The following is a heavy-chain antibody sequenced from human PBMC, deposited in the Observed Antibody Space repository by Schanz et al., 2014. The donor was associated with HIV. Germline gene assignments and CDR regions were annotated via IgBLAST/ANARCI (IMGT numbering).Heavy chain of an antibody. D-gene: IGHD5-12*01. CDR1: GDSFTSDA. Sequence: QVQLVQSGAEVKKPGSSVKVSCKTSGDSFTSDAINWVRQAPGQGLEWMGWISAYNGNTNYAQKFQGRLTMTTDTSTSTAYMDLRSLRSDDTAVYYCARGAAEMATMTPWRYWGQGTLVTVSS. CDR2: ISAYNGNT. V-gene: IGHV1-18*01. CDR3: ARGAAEMATMTPWRY. J-gene: IGHJ4*02.